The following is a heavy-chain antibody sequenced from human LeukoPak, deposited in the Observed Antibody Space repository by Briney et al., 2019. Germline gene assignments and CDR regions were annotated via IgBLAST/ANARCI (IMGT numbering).Heavy chain of an antibody. V-gene: IGHV4-59*12. CDR3: ARGIHSSSWYFVYYFDY. Sequence: SETLSLTCNVSGGSISSYYWSWIRQPPGKGLEWIGYIYYSGSTNYNPSLKSRVTISVDTSKNQFSLKLSSVTAADTAVYYCARGIHSSSWYFVYYFDYWGQGTLVTVSS. D-gene: IGHD6-13*01. CDR1: GGSISSYY. J-gene: IGHJ4*02. CDR2: IYYSGST.